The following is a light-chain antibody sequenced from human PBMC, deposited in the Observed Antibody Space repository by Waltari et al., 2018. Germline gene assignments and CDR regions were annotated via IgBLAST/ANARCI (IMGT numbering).Light chain of an antibody. V-gene: IGKV4-1*01. CDR3: QQYYSTPQP. CDR1: QSVLYSSNNKNY. Sequence: DIVMTQSPDSLAVSLGERATINCKSSQSVLYSSNNKNYLAWYQQKPGQPPKLLIYWACTRESGVPDRFSGSGSGTDFTLTISSLQAEDVAVYYCQQYYSTPQPFGQGTKVEIK. J-gene: IGKJ1*01. CDR2: WAC.